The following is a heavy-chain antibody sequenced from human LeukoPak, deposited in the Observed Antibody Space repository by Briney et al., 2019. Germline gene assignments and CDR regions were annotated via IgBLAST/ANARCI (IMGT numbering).Heavy chain of an antibody. V-gene: IGHV4-34*01. D-gene: IGHD1-26*01. CDR1: GGSFSGYY. J-gene: IGHJ4*02. Sequence: SETLSLTCAVYGGSFSGYYWSWIRQPPGKGLEWIGEINHSGSTNYNPSLKSRVTISVDTSKNQFSLKLSSVTAADTAVYYCARSPHRGAYFDYWGQGTLVTVSS. CDR3: ARSPHRGAYFDY. CDR2: INHSGST.